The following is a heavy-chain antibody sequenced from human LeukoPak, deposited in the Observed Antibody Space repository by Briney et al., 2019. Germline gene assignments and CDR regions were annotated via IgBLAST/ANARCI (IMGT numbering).Heavy chain of an antibody. CDR3: RVAAANYYHYYGMDV. CDR2: ISSNGGAT. J-gene: IGHJ6*04. V-gene: IGHV3-64D*06. Sequence: GGSLRLSCSASGFTFSSYAVHWVRQAPGKGLEYVSAISSNGGATYYADSLKGRFTISRDNSKSTLYLQMSSLRVEDMAVYYCRVAAANYYHYYGMDVWGKGTTVTVSS. D-gene: IGHD6-13*01. CDR1: GFTFSSYA.